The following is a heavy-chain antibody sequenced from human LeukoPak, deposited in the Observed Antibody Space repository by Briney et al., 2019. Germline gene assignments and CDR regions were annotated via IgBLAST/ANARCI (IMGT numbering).Heavy chain of an antibody. CDR1: GGSISSSSYY. CDR2: IYYSGST. J-gene: IGHJ4*02. CDR3: ARDGSLLWFGELFDY. V-gene: IGHV4-39*07. D-gene: IGHD3-10*01. Sequence: KPSETLSLTCTVSGGSISSSSYYWGWIRQPPGKGLEWIGSIYYSGSTYYNPSLKSRVTISVDTSKNQFSLKLTSVTAADTAVYYCARDGSLLWFGELFDYWGQGTLVTVSS.